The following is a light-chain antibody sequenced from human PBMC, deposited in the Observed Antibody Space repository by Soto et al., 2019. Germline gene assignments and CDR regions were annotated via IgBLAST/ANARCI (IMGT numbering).Light chain of an antibody. CDR1: SSDVGGYNH. CDR2: DVS. Sequence: QSALTQPASVSGSPGQSITISCTGTSSDVGGYNHVSWYQQHPGKAPKLMIYDVSNRPSGVSNRFSGSKSGNTASLTISGPQAEDEADYYCSSYTSSSTEVFGTGTKVTVL. CDR3: SSYTSSSTEV. V-gene: IGLV2-14*01. J-gene: IGLJ1*01.